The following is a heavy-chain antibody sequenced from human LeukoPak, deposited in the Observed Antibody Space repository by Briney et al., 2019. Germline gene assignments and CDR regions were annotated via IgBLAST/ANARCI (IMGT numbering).Heavy chain of an antibody. D-gene: IGHD3-16*02. Sequence: GGSLRLSCAASGFTFSSYNMNWVRQAPGKGLEWVSYISSSSSSIYYADSVKGRFTISRDNAKNSLYLQMNSLRDEDTAVYYWARDHDYIWGSYRIPLDYWGRGTLVTVSS. J-gene: IGHJ4*02. CDR3: ARDHDYIWGSYRIPLDY. V-gene: IGHV3-48*02. CDR1: GFTFSSYN. CDR2: ISSSSSSI.